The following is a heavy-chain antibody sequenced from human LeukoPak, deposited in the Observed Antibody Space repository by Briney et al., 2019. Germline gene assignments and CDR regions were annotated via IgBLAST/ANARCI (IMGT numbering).Heavy chain of an antibody. CDR3: ARFTDPDGNTSFWY. D-gene: IGHD4-23*01. J-gene: IGHJ4*02. V-gene: IGHV4-4*07. Sequence: SETLSLTCTVSGGSISSYYWSWIRQPAGKGLEWIGRIYTSGSTNYNPSLKRRVTISVDTSKNQFSLKLSSVTAADTAVYYCARFTDPDGNTSFWYWGQGTLVTVSS. CDR2: IYTSGST. CDR1: GGSISSYY.